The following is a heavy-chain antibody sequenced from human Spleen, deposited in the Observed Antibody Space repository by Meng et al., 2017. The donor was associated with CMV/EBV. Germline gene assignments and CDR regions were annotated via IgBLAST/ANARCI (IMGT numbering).Heavy chain of an antibody. CDR2: ISAYNGNT. J-gene: IGHJ6*02. CDR1: GYTFTSYG. V-gene: IGHV1-18*01. Sequence: ASVKVSCKASGYTFTSYGISWVRQAPGQGLEWMGWISAYNGNTNYAQKLQGRVTMTTDTSTSTAYMELSRLRSDDTAVYYCARSHVPGSPGDLGGMDVWGQGTTVTVSS. D-gene: IGHD3-10*01. CDR3: ARSHVPGSPGDLGGMDV.